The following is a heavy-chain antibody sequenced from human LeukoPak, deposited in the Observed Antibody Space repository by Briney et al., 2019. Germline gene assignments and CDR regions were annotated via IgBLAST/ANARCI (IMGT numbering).Heavy chain of an antibody. CDR2: MYYSGST. CDR1: GGSISSGDYY. CDR3: ARPYYYESRVDP. Sequence: SETLSLTCTVSGGSISSGDYYWSWIRQPPGKGLEWIAYMYYSGSTYYNPSLKSRVTMSADTSKNQLSLKLSSVTAADTAVYYCARPYYYESRVDPWGQGILVTVSS. J-gene: IGHJ5*02. D-gene: IGHD3-22*01. V-gene: IGHV4-30-4*01.